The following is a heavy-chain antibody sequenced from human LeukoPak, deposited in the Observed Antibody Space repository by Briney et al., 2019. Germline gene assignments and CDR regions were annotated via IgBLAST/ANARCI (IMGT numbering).Heavy chain of an antibody. CDR2: INHSRST. CDR1: GGSFSGYY. V-gene: IGHV4-34*01. J-gene: IGHJ4*02. CDR3: ARGRGIAARTIDC. D-gene: IGHD6-6*01. Sequence: SETLSLTCAVYGGSFSGYYWSWIRQPPGKGLEWIGEINHSRSTNYNPSLKSLVTISVATSKNQCSPKLSSVTAADTAVYHCARGRGIAARTIDCAGQRTPVTAS.